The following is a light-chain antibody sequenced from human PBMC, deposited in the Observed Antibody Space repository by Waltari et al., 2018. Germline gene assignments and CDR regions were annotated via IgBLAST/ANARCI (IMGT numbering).Light chain of an antibody. CDR2: YVS. CDR3: CSYSTGGSWM. V-gene: IGLV2-23*02. J-gene: IGLJ3*02. CDR1: SHHVRHYNL. Sequence: QSALPQPVSVSGSPGQSGTISCTGTSHHVRHYNLVSWFQHHPDQAPRLLIFYVSKRPSGVSNRFSGSKSGNTASLTISGLQTEDEADYYCCSYSTGGSWMFGGGTKLTVL.